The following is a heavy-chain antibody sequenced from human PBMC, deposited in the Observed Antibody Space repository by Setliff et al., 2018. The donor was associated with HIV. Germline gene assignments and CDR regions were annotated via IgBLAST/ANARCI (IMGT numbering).Heavy chain of an antibody. CDR2: IYPGDSDV. V-gene: IGHV5-51*01. J-gene: IGHJ3*02. CDR3: ARVRLGSGSYAGGDAFNI. D-gene: IGHD1-26*01. Sequence: GESLKISCKGSGYSFTSYWIGWVRQMPGKGLEWMGIIYPGDSDVRYSPSFQGQVTISADKSINTAYLQWSSLKASDTAMYYCARVRLGSGSYAGGDAFNIWGQGTMVTVSS. CDR1: GYSFTSYW.